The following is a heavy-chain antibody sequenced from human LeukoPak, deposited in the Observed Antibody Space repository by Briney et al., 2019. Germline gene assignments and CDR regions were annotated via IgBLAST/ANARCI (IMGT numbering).Heavy chain of an antibody. CDR1: GFSFLHYC. CDR3: AKDGYCSGGSSYANFFDR. D-gene: IGHD2-15*01. CDR2: ISSDGSKE. V-gene: IGHV3-30*18. J-gene: IGHJ4*02. Sequence: AGSLRLSCAVSGFSFLHYCMHWVRQAPGKGLEWVAFISSDGSKEYYADSVKGRFTISRDNSKNTLYLHVNSPRAEDTAVFFCAKDGYCSGGSSYANFFDRWGQGTLVTVSS.